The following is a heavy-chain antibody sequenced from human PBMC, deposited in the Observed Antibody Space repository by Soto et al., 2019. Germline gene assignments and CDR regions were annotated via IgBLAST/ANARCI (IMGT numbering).Heavy chain of an antibody. J-gene: IGHJ4*02. Sequence: EVQLVESGGGLVQPGGSLRLSCAVSGFSFSSAWMTWIRQAPGKGLERVAIMNEDGSERYYVDSVKGRFTISRDNAKNSLFLQMNSLRGEDTAVYFCARARGYSRFDYWGQGSLVTESS. CDR1: GFSFSSAW. CDR3: ARARGYSRFDY. D-gene: IGHD4-4*01. CDR2: MNEDGSER. V-gene: IGHV3-7*03.